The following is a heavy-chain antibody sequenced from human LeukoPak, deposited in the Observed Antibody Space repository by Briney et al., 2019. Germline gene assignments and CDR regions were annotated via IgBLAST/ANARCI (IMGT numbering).Heavy chain of an antibody. V-gene: IGHV4-34*01. CDR1: GGSFSGFY. J-gene: IGHJ5*02. Sequence: SETLSLTCAVYGGSFSGFYWSWIRQPPGKGLEWIGEINHSGSTNYNPSLKSRVTISVDTSKNQFSLKVSSVTAADTAVYYCATDMFDGTDPWGQGTLVTVSS. CDR2: INHSGST. CDR3: ATDMFDGTDP. D-gene: IGHD3-10*02.